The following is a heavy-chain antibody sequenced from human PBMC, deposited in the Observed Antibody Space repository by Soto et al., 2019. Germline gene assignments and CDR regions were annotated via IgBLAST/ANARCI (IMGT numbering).Heavy chain of an antibody. Sequence: WGSLRLSCAASGFTFSSYSMNWVRQAPGKGLEWVSYISSSSSTIYYADSVKGRFTISRDNAKNSLYLQMNSLRAEDTAVYYCARDGLGIGYWGQGTLVTVSS. CDR2: ISSSSSTI. CDR3: ARDGLGIGY. CDR1: GFTFSSYS. D-gene: IGHD7-27*01. V-gene: IGHV3-48*04. J-gene: IGHJ4*02.